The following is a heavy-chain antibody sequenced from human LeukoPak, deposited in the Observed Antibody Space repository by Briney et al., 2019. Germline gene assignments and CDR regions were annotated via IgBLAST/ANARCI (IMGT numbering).Heavy chain of an antibody. V-gene: IGHV2-5*01. D-gene: IGHD5-18*01. CDR1: GFSLSTSGVG. J-gene: IGHJ4*02. CDR3: AHSPGYSYGIDFDY. CDR2: IYWNDDK. Sequence: SGPTLVKPTQTLTLTCTLSGFSLSTSGVGVGWIRQPPGKALEWLTVIYWNDDKRYSPSLKSRLTITKDTSKNQVVLTMTNMDPVDTATYYCAHSPGYSYGIDFDYWGQGTLVTVSS.